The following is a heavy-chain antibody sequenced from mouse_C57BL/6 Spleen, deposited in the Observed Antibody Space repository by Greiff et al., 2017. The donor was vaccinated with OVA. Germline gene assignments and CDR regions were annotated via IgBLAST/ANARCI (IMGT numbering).Heavy chain of an antibody. J-gene: IGHJ1*03. CDR1: GYTFTDYN. CDR2: INPNNGGT. D-gene: IGHD1-1*01. CDR3: ARSPIYYYGSRHFDV. V-gene: IGHV1-18*01. Sequence: EVQLKQSGPELVKPGASVKIPCKASGYTFTDYNMDGVKQSHGKSLEWIGDINPNNGGTIYNQKFKGKATLTVDKSSSTAYMELRSLTSEDTAVYYCARSPIYYYGSRHFDVWGTGTTVTVSS.